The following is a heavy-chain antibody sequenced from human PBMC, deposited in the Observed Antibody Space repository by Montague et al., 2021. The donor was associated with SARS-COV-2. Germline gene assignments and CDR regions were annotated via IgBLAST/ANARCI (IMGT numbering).Heavy chain of an antibody. D-gene: IGHD3-10*01. CDR1: GDSVSSNSAA. Sequence: CAISGDSVSSNSAAWNWIRQSPSRGLEWLGRTYHRSKWYNDYAVSVKSRITINPDTSKNQFSLQLNSVTPEDTAVYYCARGIWFGELLTGYYYYGMDVWGQGTTVTVSS. V-gene: IGHV6-1*01. J-gene: IGHJ6*02. CDR3: ARGIWFGELLTGYYYYGMDV. CDR2: TYHRSKWYN.